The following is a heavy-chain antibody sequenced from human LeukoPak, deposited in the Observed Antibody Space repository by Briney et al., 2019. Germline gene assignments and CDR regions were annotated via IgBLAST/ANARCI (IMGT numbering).Heavy chain of an antibody. Sequence: GGPLRLSCAASGFTFSSYAMSWVRQAPGKGLEWVSAISGSGGSTYYADSVKGRFTISRDNSKNTLYLQMNSLRAEDTAVYYCAKAGYSGYDYFDYWGQGTLVTVSS. CDR1: GFTFSSYA. CDR3: AKAGYSGYDYFDY. V-gene: IGHV3-23*01. CDR2: ISGSGGST. J-gene: IGHJ4*02. D-gene: IGHD5-12*01.